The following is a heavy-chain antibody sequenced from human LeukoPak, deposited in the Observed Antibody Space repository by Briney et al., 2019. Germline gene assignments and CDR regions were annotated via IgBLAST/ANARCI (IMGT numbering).Heavy chain of an antibody. Sequence: APVKVSCKASGYTFTGYYMHWVRQAPGQGLEWMGWISAYNGNTNYAQKLQGRVTMTTDTSTSTAYMELGSLRSDDTAVYYCARVVYYDFWSGYRSDHYFDYWGQGTLVTVSS. CDR1: GYTFTGYY. V-gene: IGHV1-18*04. J-gene: IGHJ4*02. D-gene: IGHD3-3*01. CDR2: ISAYNGNT. CDR3: ARVVYYDFWSGYRSDHYFDY.